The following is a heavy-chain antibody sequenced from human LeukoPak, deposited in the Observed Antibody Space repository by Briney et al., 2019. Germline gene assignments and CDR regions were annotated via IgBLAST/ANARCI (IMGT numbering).Heavy chain of an antibody. Sequence: ASVKVSCKASGYTFTGYYIHWVRQAPGQGLEWMGWINPHSGGTNYAQKFQGGVTMTRDTSITTAYMELSSLRSDDTAVYYCARDVGEYCSSTNCDASHYWGQGTLVTVSS. V-gene: IGHV1-2*02. CDR3: ARDVGEYCSSTNCDASHY. D-gene: IGHD2-2*01. CDR2: INPHSGGT. CDR1: GYTFTGYY. J-gene: IGHJ4*02.